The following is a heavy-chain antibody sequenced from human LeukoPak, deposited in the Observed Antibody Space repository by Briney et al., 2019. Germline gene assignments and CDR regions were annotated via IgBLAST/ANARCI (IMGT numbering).Heavy chain of an antibody. CDR1: GGSVSTYRNY. Sequence: SEAVSLICSVSGGSVSTYRNYWGCVRQAPEKGLEWIGSIYYSGSTYYNPSLKSRVTISLDTSKNQFSLQLTSVTAADSAVYDCSRGLSMAAGATWGQGALITVSS. V-gene: IGHV4-39*07. J-gene: IGHJ4*02. D-gene: IGHD6-25*01. CDR2: IYYSGST. CDR3: SRGLSMAAGAT.